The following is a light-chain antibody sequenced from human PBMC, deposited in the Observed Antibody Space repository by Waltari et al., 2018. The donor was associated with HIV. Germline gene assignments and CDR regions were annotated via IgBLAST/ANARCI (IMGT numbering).Light chain of an antibody. V-gene: IGLV2-23*02. J-gene: IGLJ3*02. CDR3: CSYAGSGLV. CDR1: SSDVGAYTL. CDR2: EVT. Sequence: QSALTQSASVSGSPGQSITISCTGTSSDVGAYTLVSWYQQHPGEVPKLLIYEVTKRPSGVSTLFSGSKSGNTASLTSAGLQAEDEADYYCCSYAGSGLVFGGGTKLTVL.